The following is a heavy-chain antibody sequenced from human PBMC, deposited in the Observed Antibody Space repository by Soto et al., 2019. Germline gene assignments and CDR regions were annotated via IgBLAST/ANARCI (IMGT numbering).Heavy chain of an antibody. CDR1: GGTFSSYA. CDR2: IIPIFGTA. Sequence: SVKVSCKASGGTFSSYAISWVRQAPGQGLEWMGGIIPIFGTANYAQKFQGRVTITADKSTSTAYMELSSLRSEDTAVYYCASGNSSSWYESYYYYGMDVWGQGTTVTVSS. CDR3: ASGNSSSWYESYYYYGMDV. D-gene: IGHD6-13*01. V-gene: IGHV1-69*06. J-gene: IGHJ6*02.